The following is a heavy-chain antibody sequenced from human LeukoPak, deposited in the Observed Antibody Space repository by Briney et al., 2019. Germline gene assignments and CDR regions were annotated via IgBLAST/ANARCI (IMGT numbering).Heavy chain of an antibody. J-gene: IGHJ6*03. CDR1: GYTFTGYY. CDR3: ARVQDDYYVWGSYLSPYYYYMDV. CDR2: INPNSGGT. V-gene: IGHV1-2*02. D-gene: IGHD3-16*02. Sequence: GASVKVSCKASGYTFTGYYMHWVRQAPGQGLEWMGWINPNSGGTNYAQKFQGRVTMTRDTSISTAYMELSRLRSDDTAVYYCARVQDDYYVWGSYLSPYYYYMDVWGKGTTVTVSS.